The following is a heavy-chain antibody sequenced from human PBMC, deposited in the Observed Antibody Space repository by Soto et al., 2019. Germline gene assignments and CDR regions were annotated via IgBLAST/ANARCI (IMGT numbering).Heavy chain of an antibody. J-gene: IGHJ5*02. CDR3: ARGLTKAAGHNWFDP. Sequence: PSETLSLTCTFSCGSIISYYWSWIRQPAGKGLEWIGRIYTSGSTNYNPSLKSRVTMSVDTSKNQFSLKLSSVTAADTAVYYCARGLTKAAGHNWFDPWGQGTLVTVSS. CDR2: IYTSGST. V-gene: IGHV4-4*07. D-gene: IGHD6-13*01. CDR1: CGSIISYY.